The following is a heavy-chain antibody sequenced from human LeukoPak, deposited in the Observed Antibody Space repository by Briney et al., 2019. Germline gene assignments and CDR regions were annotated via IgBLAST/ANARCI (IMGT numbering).Heavy chain of an antibody. D-gene: IGHD2-2*01. V-gene: IGHV6-1*01. Sequence: SQTLSLTCAISGDSVSSNSAAWNWIRQSPSRGLEWLGRTYYRSKWYNDYAVSVKSRITISPDASKNQFSLRLNSVTPEDTAVYYCARAGGNSWYFDYWGQGTLVTVSS. CDR3: ARAGGNSWYFDY. J-gene: IGHJ4*02. CDR2: TYYRSKWYN. CDR1: GDSVSSNSAA.